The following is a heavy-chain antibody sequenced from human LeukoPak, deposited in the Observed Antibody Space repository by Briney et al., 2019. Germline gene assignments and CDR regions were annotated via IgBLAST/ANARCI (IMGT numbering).Heavy chain of an antibody. CDR1: GYTFTSYD. CDR2: MNPNSGNT. CDR3: ATAARYSSSWPNNWFDP. V-gene: IGHV1-8*01. D-gene: IGHD6-13*01. Sequence: GASVKVSCKASGYTFTSYDINWVRQATGQGLEWMGWMNPNSGNTGYAQKFQGRVTMTRNTSISTAYMELSSLRSEDTAVYYCATAARYSSSWPNNWFDPWGQGTLVTVSS. J-gene: IGHJ5*02.